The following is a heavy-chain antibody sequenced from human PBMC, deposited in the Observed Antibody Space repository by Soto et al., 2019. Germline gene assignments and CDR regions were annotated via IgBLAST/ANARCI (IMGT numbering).Heavy chain of an antibody. CDR1: GFTFSSYA. J-gene: IGHJ4*02. CDR3: ANWPPGYLVAATLSY. CDR2: ISGSGGST. D-gene: IGHD2-15*01. V-gene: IGHV3-23*01. Sequence: GGSLRLSCAASGFTFSSYAMSWVRQAPGKGLEWDTDISGSGGSTYYADSVKGRFTISRDNSKSMLYLHMYSLSAEDTAVYYCANWPPGYLVAATLSYWGQGTLVTVSS.